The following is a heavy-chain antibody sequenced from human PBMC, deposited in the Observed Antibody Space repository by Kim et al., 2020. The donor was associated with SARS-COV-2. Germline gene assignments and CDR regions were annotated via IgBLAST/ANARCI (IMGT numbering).Heavy chain of an antibody. D-gene: IGHD2-21*02. CDR2: INARSSGT. Sequence: GGSLRLSCAASGFTFRTYAMIWVRQAPGKGLEWVSGINARSSGTYYADSVKGRFTISRDDSKNTLFLQMDSLRAEDTAVYFCANGGCRPNTDCFTYWGQGSLVTVSS. J-gene: IGHJ4*02. CDR1: GFTFRTYA. V-gene: IGHV3-23*01. CDR3: ANGGCRPNTDCFTY.